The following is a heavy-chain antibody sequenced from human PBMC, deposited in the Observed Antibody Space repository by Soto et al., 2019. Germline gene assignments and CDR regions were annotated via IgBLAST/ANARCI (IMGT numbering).Heavy chain of an antibody. CDR1: GGSISSGGYY. D-gene: IGHD4-4*01. CDR2: IYYSGST. J-gene: IGHJ4*02. CDR3: ARGHSDYSLDY. Sequence: SETLSLTCTVSGGSISSGGYYWSWIRQHPGKGLEWIGYIYYSGSTYYNPSLKSRVTISVDTSKNQFSLKLSSVTAADTAVYYCARGHSDYSLDYWGQGTLVTVSS. V-gene: IGHV4-31*03.